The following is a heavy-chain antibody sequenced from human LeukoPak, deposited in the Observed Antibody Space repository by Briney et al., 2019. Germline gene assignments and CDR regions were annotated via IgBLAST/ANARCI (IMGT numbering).Heavy chain of an antibody. D-gene: IGHD2-2*01. CDR3: ARALVPAAIAFDI. CDR2: IYYSGST. Sequence: TSETLSLTCTVSGGSISSSSYYWGWIRQPPGKGLEWIGSIYYSGSTYYNPSLKSRVTISVDRSKNQFSLKLSSVTAADTAVYYCARALVPAAIAFDIWGQGTMVTVSS. J-gene: IGHJ3*02. V-gene: IGHV4-39*07. CDR1: GGSISSSSYY.